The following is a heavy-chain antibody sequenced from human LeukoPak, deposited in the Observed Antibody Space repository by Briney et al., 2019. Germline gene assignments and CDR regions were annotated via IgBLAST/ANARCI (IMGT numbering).Heavy chain of an antibody. J-gene: IGHJ4*02. Sequence: GGSLRLSCATSGLTFSDQYMDWVRQAPGKGLEWVGLTRNKANSYTTEYAESVKGRFTILRDDSKNSLYLQMNSLKTEDTAVYYCAITRPFDYWGQGAPVTVSS. D-gene: IGHD1-1*01. V-gene: IGHV3-72*01. CDR3: AITRPFDY. CDR2: TRNKANSYTT. CDR1: GLTFSDQY.